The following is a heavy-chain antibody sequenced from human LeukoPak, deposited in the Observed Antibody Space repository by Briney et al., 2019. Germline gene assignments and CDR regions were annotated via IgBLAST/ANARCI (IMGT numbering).Heavy chain of an antibody. J-gene: IGHJ4*02. CDR1: GGTFSSYA. CDR2: IIPILGIA. CDR3: ARDGGVGAADY. D-gene: IGHD1-26*01. Sequence: SVKVSCKASGGTFSSYAISWVRQAPGQGLEWMGRIIPILGIANYAQKFQGRVTITADKSTSTAYMELSSLRSEGKAVYYCARDGGVGAADYWGQGTLVTVSS. V-gene: IGHV1-69*04.